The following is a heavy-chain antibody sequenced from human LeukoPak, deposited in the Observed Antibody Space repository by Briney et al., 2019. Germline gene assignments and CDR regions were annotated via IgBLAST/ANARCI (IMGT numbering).Heavy chain of an antibody. V-gene: IGHV3-30*02. CDR2: IRYDGSNK. J-gene: IGHJ4*02. D-gene: IGHD6-6*01. Sequence: GGSLRLSCAASGFTFSSYGMHWVRQAPGKGLEWVAFIRYDGSNKYYADSVKGRFTISRDNSKNTLYLQMNSLRAEDTAVCYCAKADSSSHLGPHWGQGTLVTVSS. CDR1: GFTFSSYG. CDR3: AKADSSSHLGPH.